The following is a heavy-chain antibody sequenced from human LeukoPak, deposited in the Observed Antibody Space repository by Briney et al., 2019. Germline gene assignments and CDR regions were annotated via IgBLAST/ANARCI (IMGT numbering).Heavy chain of an antibody. CDR3: ARGTERSSRLAFDI. V-gene: IGHV4-39*01. J-gene: IGHJ3*02. D-gene: IGHD1-1*01. CDR2: IYYSGST. CDR1: GGSISSSSYY. Sequence: SETLSLTCTVSGGSISSSSYYWGWIRQPPGKGLEWIGSIYYSGSTYYSPSLKSRVTISVDTSKNQFSQKLSSVTAADTAVYYCARGTERSSRLAFDIWGQGTMVTVSS.